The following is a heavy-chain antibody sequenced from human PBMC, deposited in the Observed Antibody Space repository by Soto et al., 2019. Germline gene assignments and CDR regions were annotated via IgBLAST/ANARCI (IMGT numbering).Heavy chain of an antibody. D-gene: IGHD2-15*01. CDR3: ARGRCSGGNCYPDLDY. J-gene: IGHJ4*02. Sequence: SETLYLTCDVHGLPFRRYFCTWIRQPPGKGLEWIGEINHSGSTNYNPSLDSRVTISVDTSKNQFSLNLNSVTAADTAVYYCARGRCSGGNCYPDLDYWGQGALVFVS. CDR1: GLPFRRYF. V-gene: IGHV4-34*01. CDR2: INHSGST.